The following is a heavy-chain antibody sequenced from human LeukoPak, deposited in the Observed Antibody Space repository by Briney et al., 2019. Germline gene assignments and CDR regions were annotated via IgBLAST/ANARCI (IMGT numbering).Heavy chain of an antibody. J-gene: IGHJ6*03. CDR1: GYTFTDYY. V-gene: IGHV1-69-2*01. CDR3: ATAPPSYDILTGPTKDYMDV. CDR2: VDPEDGET. Sequence: ATVTISCKVSGYTFTDYYMHWVQQAPGKGLEWMGLVDPEDGETIYAEKFRGRVTITADTSTDTAYMELSSLRSEDTAVYYCATAPPSYDILTGPTKDYMDVWGKGTTVTVSS. D-gene: IGHD3-9*01.